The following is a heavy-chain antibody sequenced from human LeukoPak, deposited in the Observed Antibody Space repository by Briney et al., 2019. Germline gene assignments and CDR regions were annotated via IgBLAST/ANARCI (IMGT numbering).Heavy chain of an antibody. CDR1: GFTFSSYW. J-gene: IGHJ4*02. CDR2: IKQDESEK. V-gene: IGHV3-7*01. D-gene: IGHD1-1*01. CDR3: ARDKIEGPTKLDY. Sequence: PGGSLRLSCAASGFTFSSYWMSWVRQAPGKGLEWVANIKQDESEKYYVDSLKGRFTISRDNAKNSLYLQMNSLRAEDTAVYCCARDKIEGPTKLDYWGQGILVTVSS.